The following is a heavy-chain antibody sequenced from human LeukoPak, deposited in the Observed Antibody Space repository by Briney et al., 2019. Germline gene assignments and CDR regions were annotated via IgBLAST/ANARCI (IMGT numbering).Heavy chain of an antibody. CDR1: GYTFTSNG. CDR3: ARGQVHDYVWGSYRYPFDY. Sequence: ASVKVSCNASGYTFTSNGNSWVRQAHGPGLEWKGWISTYNGNTNYAQKLQGRVTMTTDTSTSTAYMELRSLRSDDTAVYYCARGQVHDYVWGSYRYPFDYWGQGTLVTVSS. CDR2: ISTYNGNT. D-gene: IGHD3-16*02. V-gene: IGHV1-18*01. J-gene: IGHJ4*02.